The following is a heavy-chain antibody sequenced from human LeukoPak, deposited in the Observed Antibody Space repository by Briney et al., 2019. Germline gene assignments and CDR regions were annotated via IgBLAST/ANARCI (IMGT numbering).Heavy chain of an antibody. V-gene: IGHV4-59*01. J-gene: IGHJ3*02. CDR3: ARQYYDSRGSSNTFDI. CDR2: INHSGNT. D-gene: IGHD3-22*01. CDR1: GASISSSY. Sequence: SETLSLTCAVSGASISSSYWSWIRQPPGKGLEWIGYINHSGNTKYNPSLESRVTISVDASNNQFSLRLSSVTAADTAFYYCARQYYDSRGSSNTFDIWGQGTLVTVSS.